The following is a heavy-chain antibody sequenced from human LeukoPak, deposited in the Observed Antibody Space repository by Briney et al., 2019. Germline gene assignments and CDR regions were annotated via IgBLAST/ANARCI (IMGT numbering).Heavy chain of an antibody. CDR3: ARDRRRDGNNYLDY. CDR2: ISSSGSTI. D-gene: IGHD5-24*01. CDR1: GFTFSSYE. J-gene: IGHJ4*02. Sequence: AGGSLRLSCAASGFTFSSYEMNWVRQAPGKGLEWVSYISSSGSTIYYTDSVKGRFTISRDNAKNSLYLQMNSLRAEDTALYYCARDRRRDGNNYLDYWGQGALVTVSS. V-gene: IGHV3-48*03.